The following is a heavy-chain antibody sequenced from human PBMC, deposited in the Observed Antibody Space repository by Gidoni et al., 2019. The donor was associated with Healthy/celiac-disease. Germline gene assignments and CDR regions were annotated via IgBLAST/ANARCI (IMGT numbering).Heavy chain of an antibody. V-gene: IGHV4-31*03. D-gene: IGHD2-15*01. CDR2: IYYSGST. Sequence: QVQLQESGPGLVKPSQTLSLTCTVSGGPISSGGYYWSWIRQHPGKGLEWIGYIYYSGSTYYNPSLKSRVTISVDTSKNQFSLKLSSVTAADTAVYYCARVVVVAARGGNWFDPWGQGTLVTVSS. CDR3: ARVVVVAARGGNWFDP. CDR1: GGPISSGGYY. J-gene: IGHJ5*02.